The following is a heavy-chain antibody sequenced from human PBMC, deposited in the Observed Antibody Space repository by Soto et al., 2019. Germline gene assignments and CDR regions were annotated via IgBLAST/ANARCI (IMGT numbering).Heavy chain of an antibody. D-gene: IGHD1-1*01. CDR3: TKRLGSTATTYGDS. CDR1: GFTFSSYD. V-gene: IGHV3-23*01. J-gene: IGHJ4*02. CDR2: ISDNGGAT. Sequence: GGSLRLSCTASGFTFSSYDMSWGRQAPGKGLEWVSVISDNGGATYYVDSVKGRFTISRDNSRNILYLQMNSLRVEDTAVYYCTKRLGSTATTYGDSWGQGTLVTVSS.